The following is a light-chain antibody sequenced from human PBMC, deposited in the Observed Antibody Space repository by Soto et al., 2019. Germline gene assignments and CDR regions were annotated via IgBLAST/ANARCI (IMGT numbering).Light chain of an antibody. Sequence: DIVMTRSPDSLAVSLGERATINCKSSQSVLYSSDNKNYLAWYQQKPGQPPKLLIYWASTRESGVPDRFSGSGSGTDFTLTISSLQAEDVAVYYCQQYHSTPMYTFGQGTKLEIK. CDR3: QQYHSTPMYT. CDR1: QSVLYSSDNKNY. CDR2: WAS. V-gene: IGKV4-1*01. J-gene: IGKJ2*01.